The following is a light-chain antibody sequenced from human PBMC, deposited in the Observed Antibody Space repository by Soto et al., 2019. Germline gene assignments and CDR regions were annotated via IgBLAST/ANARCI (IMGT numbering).Light chain of an antibody. Sequence: DIQMTQSPSTLSASVGDRVTITCRASQSISSWLAWYQQKPGKAPKLLIYDASSLESGVPSRFSGSGSGTEFTLTSSSLQPDDFATHYCQQYNSYGGAFGRGTKVEI. CDR1: QSISSW. CDR2: DAS. J-gene: IGKJ1*01. CDR3: QQYNSYGGA. V-gene: IGKV1-5*01.